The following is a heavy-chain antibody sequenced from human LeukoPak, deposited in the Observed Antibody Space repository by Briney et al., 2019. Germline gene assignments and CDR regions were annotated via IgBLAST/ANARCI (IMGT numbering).Heavy chain of an antibody. Sequence: GGSLRLSGAASGFTFGGYWMSWVRQAPGRGLEWVANIKQDGSEKNYVDSVKGRFTISRDNAKTSLYLQMNSLRAEDTAVYYCARSLWPEDYWGQGTLVTVSS. D-gene: IGHD5-18*01. CDR1: GFTFGGYW. V-gene: IGHV3-7*01. J-gene: IGHJ4*02. CDR2: IKQDGSEK. CDR3: ARSLWPEDY.